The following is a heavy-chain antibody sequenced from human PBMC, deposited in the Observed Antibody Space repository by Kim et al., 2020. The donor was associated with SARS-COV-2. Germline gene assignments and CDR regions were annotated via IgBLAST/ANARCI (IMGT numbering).Heavy chain of an antibody. CDR3: ARGGDSSGWLGYYYYYGMDV. V-gene: IGHV1-8*01. Sequence: ASVKVSCKASGYTFTSYDINWVRHATGQGLEWMGWMNPNSGNTGYAQKFQGRVTMTRNTSISTAYMELSSLRSEDTAVYYCARGGDSSGWLGYYYYYGMDVWGQGTTVTVSS. CDR1: GYTFTSYD. J-gene: IGHJ6*02. CDR2: MNPNSGNT. D-gene: IGHD6-19*01.